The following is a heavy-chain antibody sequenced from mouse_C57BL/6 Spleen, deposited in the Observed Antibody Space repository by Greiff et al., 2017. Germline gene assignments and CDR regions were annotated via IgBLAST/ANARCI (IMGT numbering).Heavy chain of an antibody. D-gene: IGHD2-2*01. CDR2: ISSGSSTI. CDR3: ARYYGYDVGYFDY. J-gene: IGHJ2*01. CDR1: GFTFSDYG. V-gene: IGHV5-17*01. Sequence: EVMLVESGGGLVKPGGSLKLSCAASGFTFSDYGMHWVRQAPEKGLEWVAYISSGSSTIYYADTVKGRFTISRDNAKNTLFLQMTSLRSEDTAMYYCARYYGYDVGYFDYWGQGTTLTVSS.